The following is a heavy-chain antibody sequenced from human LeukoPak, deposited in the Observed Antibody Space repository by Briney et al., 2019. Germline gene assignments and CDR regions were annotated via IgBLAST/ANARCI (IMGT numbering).Heavy chain of an antibody. CDR2: INPNSGGT. Sequence: ASVKVSCKASGYTFTAYYIHWVRQVPGQGLEWMGWINPNSGGTNYAQKFQGWVTMTRDTSISTAYMELSRLRSDDTAVYYCARGADCSGGSCYYYYGMDVWGQGTTVTVSS. CDR3: ARGADCSGGSCYYYYGMDV. CDR1: GYTFTAYY. D-gene: IGHD2-15*01. J-gene: IGHJ6*02. V-gene: IGHV1-2*04.